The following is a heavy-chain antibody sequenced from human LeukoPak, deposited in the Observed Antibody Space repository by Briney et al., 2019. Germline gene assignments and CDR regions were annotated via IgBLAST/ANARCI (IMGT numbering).Heavy chain of an antibody. CDR1: GGSFSGYY. CDR2: INHSGST. D-gene: IGHD4-17*01. CDR3: ARRYSTVTQDAFDI. J-gene: IGHJ3*02. V-gene: IGHV4-34*01. Sequence: SETLSLTCAVYGGSFSGYYWSWIRQPPGKGLEWIGEINHSGSTNYNPSLKSRVTISVDTSKNQFSLKLSSVTAADTAVYYCARRYSTVTQDAFDIWGQGTMVTISS.